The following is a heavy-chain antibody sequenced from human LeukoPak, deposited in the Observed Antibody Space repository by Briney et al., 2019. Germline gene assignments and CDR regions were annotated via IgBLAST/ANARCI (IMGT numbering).Heavy chain of an antibody. J-gene: IGHJ3*02. CDR2: IYPGDSDT. Sequence: GGSLQICCQGSGYSFTRYWIGWVRQLAGKGLEGMGIIYPGDSDTRYSPSFQGQVTISADNSISTAYLQWSSLKASDTAMYYCARLMAIISAFDIWGRGTMVTVSS. V-gene: IGHV5-51*01. CDR3: ARLMAIISAFDI. D-gene: IGHD2-8*01. CDR1: GYSFTRYW.